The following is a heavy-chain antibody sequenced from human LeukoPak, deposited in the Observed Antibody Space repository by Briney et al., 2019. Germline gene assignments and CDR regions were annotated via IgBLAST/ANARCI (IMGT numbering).Heavy chain of an antibody. V-gene: IGHV3-23*01. CDR2: ISGSGSST. Sequence: GGSLRLSCAASGFTFSSYAMSWVRQAPGKGLEWVSAISGSGSSTYYADSVKGRFTISRDNSKNTLYLQMNSLRAEDTALYYCAKRDGYDSNPLKDWGQGTLVTVSS. D-gene: IGHD5-24*01. CDR3: AKRDGYDSNPLKD. J-gene: IGHJ4*02. CDR1: GFTFSSYA.